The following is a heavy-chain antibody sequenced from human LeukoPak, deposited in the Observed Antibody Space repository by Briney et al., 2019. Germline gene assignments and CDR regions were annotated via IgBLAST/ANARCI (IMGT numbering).Heavy chain of an antibody. CDR1: GYTCTSYD. D-gene: IGHD5-12*01. Sequence: ASVKVSCKASGYTCTSYDINWVRQATGHGLEWMGWMHPNSGNTGYAQKFQGRVTMTRNTSISTAYMELSSLRSEDTAVYYWARADYSGYDGFDYWGQGTLVTVSS. CDR2: MHPNSGNT. CDR3: ARADYSGYDGFDY. V-gene: IGHV1-8*01. J-gene: IGHJ4*02.